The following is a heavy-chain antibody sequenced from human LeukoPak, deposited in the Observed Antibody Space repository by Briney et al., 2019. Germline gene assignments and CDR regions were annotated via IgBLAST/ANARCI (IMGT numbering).Heavy chain of an antibody. CDR2: ISGSGGST. J-gene: IGHJ4*02. Sequence: PGGSLRLSCAASGFTFSSYAMSWVRQAPGKGLEWVSAISGSGGSTYYADSVKGRLTISRDNSKNTLYLQMNSLRAEDTAVYYCAKGLEYSSSGSDYWGQGTLVTVSS. CDR3: AKGLEYSSSGSDY. D-gene: IGHD6-6*01. CDR1: GFTFSSYA. V-gene: IGHV3-23*01.